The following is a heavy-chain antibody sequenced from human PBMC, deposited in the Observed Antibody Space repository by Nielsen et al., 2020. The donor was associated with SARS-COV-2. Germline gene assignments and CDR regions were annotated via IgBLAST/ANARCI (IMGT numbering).Heavy chain of an antibody. V-gene: IGHV3-9*01. CDR1: GFTFDDYA. CDR3: AKDYSYDSSGYAFDI. D-gene: IGHD3-22*01. CDR2: ISWNSGSI. J-gene: IGHJ3*02. Sequence: GGSLTLSCAASGFTFDDYALHWVRQAPGQGLEWVSGISWNSGSIGYADSVKGRFTISRDNAKNSLYQQMNSLRAEDTALYYCAKDYSYDSSGYAFDIWGQGAMVTVSS.